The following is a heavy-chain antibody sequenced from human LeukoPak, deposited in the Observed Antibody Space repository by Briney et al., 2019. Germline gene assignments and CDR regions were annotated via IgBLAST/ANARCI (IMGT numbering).Heavy chain of an antibody. CDR1: GGSFSGYY. CDR2: INHSGST. D-gene: IGHD6-6*01. CDR3: ARGKKRGLSYYFDY. J-gene: IGHJ4*02. V-gene: IGHV4-34*01. Sequence: SETLPLTCAVYGGSFSGYYWSWIRQPPGKGLEWIGEINHSGSTNYNPSLKSRVTISVDTSKNQFSLKLSSVTAADTAVYYCARGKKRGLSYYFDYWGQGTLVTVSS.